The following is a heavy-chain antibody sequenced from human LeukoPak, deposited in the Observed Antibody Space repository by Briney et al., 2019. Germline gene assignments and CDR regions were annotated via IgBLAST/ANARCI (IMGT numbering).Heavy chain of an antibody. CDR2: ISTSSSYI. CDR3: AELGITMIGGV. Sequence: GGSLRLSCAASGFTFSTYYMNWVRQAPGKGLEWVSSISTSSSYIYYADAVKGRFTISRDNAKNSLYLQINSLRAEDTAVYYCAELGITMIGGVWGKGTTVTISS. J-gene: IGHJ6*04. V-gene: IGHV3-21*01. CDR1: GFTFSTYY. D-gene: IGHD3-10*02.